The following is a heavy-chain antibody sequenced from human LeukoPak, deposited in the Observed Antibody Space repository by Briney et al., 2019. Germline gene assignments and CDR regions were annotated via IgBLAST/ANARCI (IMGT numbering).Heavy chain of an antibody. Sequence: ASVKVSCKASGYSLIGYDISWVRQAPGQGLEWMGWMNPNGGKTVYAQKFQGRITMTRNISLSTAYMELSSLRSEDTAVYYCARARAPSSHYYYMDVWGKGTTVTVSS. V-gene: IGHV1-8*01. J-gene: IGHJ6*03. CDR3: ARARAPSSHYYYMDV. CDR1: GYSLIGYD. CDR2: MNPNGGKT.